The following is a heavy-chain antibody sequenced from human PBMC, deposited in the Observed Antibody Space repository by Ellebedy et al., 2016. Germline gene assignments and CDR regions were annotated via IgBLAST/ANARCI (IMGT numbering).Heavy chain of an antibody. CDR2: INPNSGGT. J-gene: IGHJ3*02. CDR1: GYTFTGYY. V-gene: IGHV1-2*04. CDR3: ARAGGELTIRGDAFDI. Sequence: ASVKVSXXASGYTFTGYYMHWVRQAPGQGLEWMGWINPNSGGTNYAQKFQGWVTMTRDTSISTAYMELSRLRSDDTAVYYCARAGGELTIRGDAFDIWGQGTMVTVSS. D-gene: IGHD3-10*01.